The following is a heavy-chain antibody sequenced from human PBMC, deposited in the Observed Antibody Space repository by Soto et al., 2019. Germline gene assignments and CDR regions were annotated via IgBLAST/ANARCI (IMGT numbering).Heavy chain of an antibody. J-gene: IGHJ6*02. CDR1: GFTFSDYS. CDR2: ISRSGSDI. CDR3: ATVGYCSSTSCQTRYYYYGLDV. D-gene: IGHD2-2*03. V-gene: IGHV3-11*01. Sequence: PGGSLRLSCAACGFTFSDYSMNWVRQAPGKGLEWVSYISRSGSDIYYADSVKGRFTISRDNAKNSLFLQMNSLRAEDTAVYYCATVGYCSSTSCQTRYYYYGLDVWGQGTTVTVSS.